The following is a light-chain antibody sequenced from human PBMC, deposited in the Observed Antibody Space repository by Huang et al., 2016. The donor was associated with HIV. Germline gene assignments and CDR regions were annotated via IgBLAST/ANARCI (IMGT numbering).Light chain of an antibody. CDR1: QSISGY. J-gene: IGKJ4*01. CDR3: QQTYITPT. V-gene: IGKV1-39*01. CDR2: TAS. Sequence: DIQMTQSPSSLSASVGDSVTITCRASQSISGYLNWYQQKPWKAPKLLIYTASTLQSGVPSRFSCSGSGTDFTLTISSLQPEDFATYYCQQTYITPTFGGGTKVEIK.